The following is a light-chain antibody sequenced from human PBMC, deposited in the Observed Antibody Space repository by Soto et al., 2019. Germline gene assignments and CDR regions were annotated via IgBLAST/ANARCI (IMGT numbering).Light chain of an antibody. CDR2: EVF. CDR3: SSYTTSTTVP. V-gene: IGLV2-14*01. Sequence: QSALTQPASVSGSLGQSITISCTGTNSDIGVYNYVSWYQQHPGKALRLIIYEVFNRPSGISHRFSGSKSGNTASLTISGLLTEDEADYYCSSYTTSTTVPFGGGTKLTVL. CDR1: NSDIGVYNY. J-gene: IGLJ2*01.